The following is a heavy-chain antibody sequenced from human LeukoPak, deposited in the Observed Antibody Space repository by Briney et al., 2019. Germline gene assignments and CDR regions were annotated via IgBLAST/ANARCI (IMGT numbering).Heavy chain of an antibody. V-gene: IGHV3-7*01. CDR1: GFTFSSYW. J-gene: IGHJ4*02. D-gene: IGHD4-17*01. Sequence: GGSLRLSCAASGFTFSSYWMSWVRHAPGKGLEWVANIKQDGSEKYYVDSVKGRFTTSRDNAKNSLYLQMNSLRAEDTAVYYCARDLTDYGDFISYWGQGTLVTVSS. CDR2: IKQDGSEK. CDR3: ARDLTDYGDFISY.